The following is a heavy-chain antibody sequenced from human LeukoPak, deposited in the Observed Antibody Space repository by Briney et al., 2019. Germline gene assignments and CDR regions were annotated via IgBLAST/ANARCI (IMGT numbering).Heavy chain of an antibody. V-gene: IGHV4-59*08. CDR3: ARRGFSPYYGMDV. J-gene: IGHJ6*02. CDR1: GSSISSYY. Sequence: SETLSLTCTVSGSSISSYYWSWIRQPPGKGLEWIGYIYYSGSTNYNPSLKSRVTISVDTSKNQFSLKLSSVTAADTAVYYCARRGFSPYYGMDVWGQGTTVTVSS. CDR2: IYYSGST. D-gene: IGHD2/OR15-2a*01.